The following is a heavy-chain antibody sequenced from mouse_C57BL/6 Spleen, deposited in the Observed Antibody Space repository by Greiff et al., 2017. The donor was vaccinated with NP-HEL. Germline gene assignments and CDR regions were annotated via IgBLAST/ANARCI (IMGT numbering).Heavy chain of an antibody. CDR3: ARDGVNYYGSNWYFDV. D-gene: IGHD1-1*01. V-gene: IGHV1-42*01. Sequence: EVQLQQSGAELVKPGASVKLSCKASGYSFTGYSMNWVKQSPEKSLEWIGEINPSTGGTTYNQKFKAKATLTVDKSSSTAYMQLKSLTSEDSAVYYCARDGVNYYGSNWYFDVWGTGTTVTVSS. CDR2: INPSTGGT. CDR1: GYSFTGYS. J-gene: IGHJ1*03.